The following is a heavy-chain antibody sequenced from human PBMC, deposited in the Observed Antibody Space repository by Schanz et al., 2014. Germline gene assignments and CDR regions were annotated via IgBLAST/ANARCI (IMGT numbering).Heavy chain of an antibody. Sequence: QLQLQESGPGLVKPSETLSLTCTVSGGSISSGESYWGWIRQSPEEGLQYIGRVYFSGTTAYSPSLKGRVTISVDTSKTQFSLMLPPVPAADTAVYFCARHGGYYDVLNSFDIWGQGTLVTVSS. D-gene: IGHD3-16*01. CDR1: GGSISSGESY. CDR3: ARHGGYYDVLNSFDI. V-gene: IGHV4-39*01. CDR2: VYFSGTT. J-gene: IGHJ5*02.